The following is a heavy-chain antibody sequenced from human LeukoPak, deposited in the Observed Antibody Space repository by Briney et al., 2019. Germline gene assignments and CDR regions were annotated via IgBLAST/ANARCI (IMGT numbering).Heavy chain of an antibody. CDR3: AKHGFGVPEGY. J-gene: IGHJ4*02. V-gene: IGHV3-66*04. Sequence: GGSLRLSCAASEFSVGSNYMTWVRQAPGKGLEWVSLIYSGGSTYYADSVKGRFTISRDNFKNTLYLQMNSLRAEDTAVYYCAKHGFGVPEGYWGQGTLVTVSS. CDR1: EFSVGSNY. CDR2: IYSGGST. D-gene: IGHD3-10*01.